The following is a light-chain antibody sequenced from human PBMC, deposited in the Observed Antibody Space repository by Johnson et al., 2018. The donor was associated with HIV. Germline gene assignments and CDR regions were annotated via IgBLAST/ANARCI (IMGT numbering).Light chain of an antibody. Sequence: HSVLTQPPSVSAAPGQKVTISCSGSSSNIGNNYVSWYQQPPGTAPKLLIYDNNKRPSGIPDRFSGSKSGTPATLGITGLQTGDEADYYSGTWGSRLSVYVFGTGTKVTVL. CDR3: GTWGSRLSVYV. V-gene: IGLV1-51*01. CDR1: SSNIGNNY. CDR2: DNN. J-gene: IGLJ1*01.